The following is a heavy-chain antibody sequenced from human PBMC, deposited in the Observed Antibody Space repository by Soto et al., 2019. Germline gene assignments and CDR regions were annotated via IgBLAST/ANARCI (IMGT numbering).Heavy chain of an antibody. J-gene: IGHJ6*02. CDR3: ARFSLGIEYCGGDCSSVSRYGMDV. CDR2: INPNSGGT. D-gene: IGHD2-21*02. CDR1: GYTFTDYY. V-gene: IGHV1-2*04. Sequence: ASVKVSCKASGYTFTDYYMHWVRQAPGQGLEWMGWINPNSGGTNYAQEFQGWVTMTRDTSISTAYMELSRLRSDDTAVYYCARFSLGIEYCGGDCSSVSRYGMDVWGQGTTVTVSS.